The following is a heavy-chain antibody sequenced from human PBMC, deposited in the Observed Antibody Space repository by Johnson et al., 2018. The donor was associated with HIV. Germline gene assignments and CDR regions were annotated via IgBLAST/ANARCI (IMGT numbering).Heavy chain of an antibody. CDR1: GSSFSSYA. CDR3: ATEARGVHGTLRFLEWSDGFDI. D-gene: IGHD3-3*01. V-gene: IGHV3-30*04. J-gene: IGHJ3*02. Sequence: HVQLVESGGGVVQPGRSLTLSCAASGSSFSSYAMHWVRQSPGNGLEWVSLMSFAGSNKSYAYSVKVRFTLSRDNSKNTLYLQMNSLRTEDTAVYYCATEARGVHGTLRFLEWSDGFDIWGQGTMVTVSS. CDR2: MSFAGSNK.